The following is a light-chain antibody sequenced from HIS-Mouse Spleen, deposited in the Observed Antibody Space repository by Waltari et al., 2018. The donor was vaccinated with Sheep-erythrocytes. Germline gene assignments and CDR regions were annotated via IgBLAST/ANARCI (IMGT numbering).Light chain of an antibody. CDR3: CSYAGSSTWV. V-gene: IGLV2-23*01. CDR1: SRDVGSYNF. CDR2: EGS. Sequence: QSALTQPASVSGSPGQSITISCTGTSRDVGSYNFVSRYQQHPGKAPKLMIYEGSKRPSGVSNRFSGSKSGNTASLTISGLQAEDEADYYCCSYAGSSTWVFGGGTKLTVL. J-gene: IGLJ3*02.